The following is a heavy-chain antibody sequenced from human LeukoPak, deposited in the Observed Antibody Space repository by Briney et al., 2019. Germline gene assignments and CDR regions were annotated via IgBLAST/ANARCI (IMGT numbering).Heavy chain of an antibody. Sequence: GGSLRLSCAASGFTFSSFDMHWVRQAPGKGLEWVAIIWSDGSNKYYADSVKGRFTISRDNSKNTLFLQMNSLRAEDTAVYYCARDFLSVYGDRGGLDYWGQGTLVTVSS. J-gene: IGHJ4*02. CDR2: IWSDGSNK. D-gene: IGHD4-17*01. CDR1: GFTFSSFD. CDR3: ARDFLSVYGDRGGLDY. V-gene: IGHV3-33*01.